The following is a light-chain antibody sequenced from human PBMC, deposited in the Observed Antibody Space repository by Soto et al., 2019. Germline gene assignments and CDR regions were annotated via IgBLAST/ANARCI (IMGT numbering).Light chain of an antibody. CDR3: QSYDSSLSAVV. CDR2: GES. Sequence: QSVLTQPPSVSGAPGQRVTISCTGSSSNIGAGYDVHWYQQLPGTAPKLLIYGESNRPSGVPDRFSGSKSGTSASLAITGLQAEDEADYYCQSYDSSLSAVVFGGGTKLTVL. CDR1: SSNIGAGYD. V-gene: IGLV1-40*01. J-gene: IGLJ2*01.